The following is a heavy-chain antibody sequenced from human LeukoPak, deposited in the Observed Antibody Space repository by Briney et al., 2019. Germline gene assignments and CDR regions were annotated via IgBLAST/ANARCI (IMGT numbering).Heavy chain of an antibody. CDR1: GFTFSSYA. D-gene: IGHD3-22*01. CDR2: ISGNVGTT. J-gene: IGHJ5*02. CDR3: ARDLGQYYDTSDNWFDP. Sequence: GGSLRLSCAASGFTFSSYAMSWVRQAPGKGLEWVSNISGNVGTTYYADSVKGRFTISRDNAKNTLNLQMNSLRAEDTAVYYCARDLGQYYDTSDNWFDPWGQGTLVTVSS. V-gene: IGHV3-23*01.